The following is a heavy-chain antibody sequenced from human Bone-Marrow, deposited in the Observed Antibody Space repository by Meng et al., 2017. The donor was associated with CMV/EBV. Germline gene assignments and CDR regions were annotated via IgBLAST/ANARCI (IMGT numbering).Heavy chain of an antibody. V-gene: IGHV1-46*01. J-gene: IGHJ4*02. CDR3: ARDLGGDCSGGSCDFDY. CDR1: GYTFTSYY. D-gene: IGHD2-15*01. Sequence: ASVKVSCKASGYTFTSYYMHWVRQAPGQGLEWMGIINPSGGSTSYAQKFQGRVTMTRDTSTSTVYMELSSLRSEDTAVYYCARDLGGDCSGGSCDFDYWGQGTLVTVSS. CDR2: INPSGGST.